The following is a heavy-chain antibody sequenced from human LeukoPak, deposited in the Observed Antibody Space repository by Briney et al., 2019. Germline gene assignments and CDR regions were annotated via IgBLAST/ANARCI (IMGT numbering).Heavy chain of an antibody. CDR1: GFTFSSYA. CDR2: ISGSGDST. J-gene: IGHJ4*02. CDR3: AKDGGQEVDY. Sequence: PGGSLRLSCAASGFTFSSYAMRWGRQAPGKGLEWVSSISGSGDSTYNADSVKGRFTISRDKSKNTLYLQMNSLRAEDTAVYYCAKDGGQEVDYWGQGTLVTVSS. V-gene: IGHV3-23*01. D-gene: IGHD3-16*01.